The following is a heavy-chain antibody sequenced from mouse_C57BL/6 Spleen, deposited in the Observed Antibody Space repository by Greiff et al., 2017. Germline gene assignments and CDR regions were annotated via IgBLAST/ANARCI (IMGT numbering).Heavy chain of an antibody. Sequence: VQLQQPGAELVMPGASVKLSCKASGYTFTSYWMHWVKQRPGQGLEWIGEIDPSDSYTNYNQKFKGKSTVTVDKSSSTAYMQLSSLTSEDSAVYYCARSDYDWYFDVWGTGTTVTVSS. CDR2: IDPSDSYT. CDR3: ARSDYDWYFDV. V-gene: IGHV1-69*01. J-gene: IGHJ1*03. D-gene: IGHD2-4*01. CDR1: GYTFTSYW.